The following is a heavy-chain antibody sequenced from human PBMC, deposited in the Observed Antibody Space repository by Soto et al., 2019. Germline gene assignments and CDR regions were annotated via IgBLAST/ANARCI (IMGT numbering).Heavy chain of an antibody. D-gene: IGHD2-15*01. Sequence: SETLSLTCAVYGGSFSGYYWSWIRQPPGKGLEWIGEINHSGSTNYNPSLKSRVTISVDTSKNQFSLKLSSVTAADTAVYYCARGPTIPWLVVVVAGYFDYWGQGTLVTVSS. CDR1: GGSFSGYY. CDR2: INHSGST. V-gene: IGHV4-34*01. J-gene: IGHJ4*02. CDR3: ARGPTIPWLVVVVAGYFDY.